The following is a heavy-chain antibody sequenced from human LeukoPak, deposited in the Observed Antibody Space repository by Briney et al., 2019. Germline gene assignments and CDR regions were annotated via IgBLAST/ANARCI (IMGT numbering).Heavy chain of an antibody. D-gene: IGHD3-16*01. J-gene: IGHJ4*02. V-gene: IGHV4-61*01. CDR2: FHNSGTS. Sequence: SETLSLTCTVSGYSVSSGYYWGWIRQPPGKGLEWIGYFHNSGTSTYNPSLKSRVTISADTSKNQFSLKLNSLTTADTAVYYCTRGAGWLIDYWGQGILVTVSS. CDR3: TRGAGWLIDY. CDR1: GYSVSSGYY.